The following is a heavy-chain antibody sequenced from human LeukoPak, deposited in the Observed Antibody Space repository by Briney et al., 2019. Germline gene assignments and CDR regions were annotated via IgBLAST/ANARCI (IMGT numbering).Heavy chain of an antibody. CDR2: ISSSSSYI. V-gene: IGHV3-21*01. D-gene: IGHD1-26*01. Sequence: PGGSLRLSCAASGFTFSSYSMNWVRQAPGKGLEWVSSISSSSSYIYYADSVKGRFTISRDNAKNSLYLQMNSLRAEDTAVYYCASSSRWELILDYWGQGTLVTVSS. CDR3: ASSSRWELILDY. J-gene: IGHJ4*02. CDR1: GFTFSSYS.